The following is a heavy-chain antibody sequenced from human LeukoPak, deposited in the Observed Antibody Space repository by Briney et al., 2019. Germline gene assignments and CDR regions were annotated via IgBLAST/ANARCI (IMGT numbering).Heavy chain of an antibody. CDR3: ASNTGTVFDY. D-gene: IGHD1-26*01. CDR2: VYYTGST. V-gene: IGHV4-59*01. Sequence: PSETLSLTCTVSGDFITAYYWSWIRQPPGKGLEWLGYVYYTGSTEYNPSLRSRVTISLEMSKHQFSLNLAAVTAADTAVYYCASNTGTVFDYWGQGALVTVSS. CDR1: GDFITAYY. J-gene: IGHJ4*02.